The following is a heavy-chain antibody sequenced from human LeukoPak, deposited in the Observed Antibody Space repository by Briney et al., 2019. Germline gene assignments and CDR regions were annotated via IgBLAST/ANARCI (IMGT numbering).Heavy chain of an antibody. D-gene: IGHD1-26*01. CDR2: IYPRDGST. CDR3: VRPTPGPGSYLLTN. V-gene: IGHV1-46*01. Sequence: ASVKVSCKASGYTFTSNYIHWVRQAPGQGLEWMGMIYPRDGSTSYAQKFQGRVTVTRDTSTSTVHMELSGLRAEDTAVYYCVRPTPGPGSYLLTNWGQGTVVTVSS. J-gene: IGHJ4*02. CDR1: GYTFTSNY.